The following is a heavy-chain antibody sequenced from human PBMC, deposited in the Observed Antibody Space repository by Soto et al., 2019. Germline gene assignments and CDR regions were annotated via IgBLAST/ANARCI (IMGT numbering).Heavy chain of an antibody. Sequence: GGSLRLSCAASGLTFSKFGMNWVRQVPGKGLEWVSSISGSSTYIYYADSAKGRFTISRDNAKNSLYLQMNSLRAEDTAVYYCARVPDYSLYTMDVWGQGTTVTVSS. CDR3: ARVPDYSLYTMDV. D-gene: IGHD4-4*01. J-gene: IGHJ6*02. CDR1: GLTFSKFG. V-gene: IGHV3-21*01. CDR2: ISGSSTYI.